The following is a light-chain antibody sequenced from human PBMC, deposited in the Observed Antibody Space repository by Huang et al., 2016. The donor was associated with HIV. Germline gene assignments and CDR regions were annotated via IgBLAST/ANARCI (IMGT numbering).Light chain of an antibody. CDR3: QQYFSALWT. J-gene: IGKJ1*01. CDR2: GAS. CDR1: QGISNS. Sequence: DIQMTQSPSSLSASVADRVTITCRASQGISNSLAWYQQKTGKPPRLLVSGASKLESGVPAKFSGSGSRTAYTLTISSLQPEDFATYYCQQYFSALWTFGQGTKV. V-gene: IGKV1-NL1*01.